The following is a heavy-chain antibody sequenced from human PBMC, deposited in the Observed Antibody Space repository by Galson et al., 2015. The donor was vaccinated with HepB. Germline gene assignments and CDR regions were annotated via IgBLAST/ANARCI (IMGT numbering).Heavy chain of an antibody. Sequence: ETLSLTCGVSGGSFSSYYWSWIRQAPGKGLEWIGHIDHSGDTDYNPPLKSRVTMSVDTSKNQFSLRLSSVTAADSAIYYCARGLDTIFGVVLMTGRTYFDQWGQGTLVTVSS. CDR3: ARGLDTIFGVVLMTGRTYFDQ. J-gene: IGHJ4*02. CDR2: IDHSGDT. D-gene: IGHD3-3*01. CDR1: GGSFSSYY. V-gene: IGHV4-34*01.